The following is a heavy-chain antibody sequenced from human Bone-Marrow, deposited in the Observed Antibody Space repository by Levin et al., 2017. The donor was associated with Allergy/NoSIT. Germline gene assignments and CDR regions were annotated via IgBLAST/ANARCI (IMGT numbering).Heavy chain of an antibody. CDR2: IHSSGYT. CDR3: ARSRYTYGSFDY. D-gene: IGHD5-18*01. Sequence: SQTLSLTCPVSCGSFRSRGYYWPWLRQHPEKGLEWLGYIHSSGYTYYIPSLSGRLTISVDPSENRFSLRLTSVTAADTAIYYCARSRYTYGSFDYWGQGTLVTVSS. J-gene: IGHJ4*02. CDR1: CGSFRSRGYY. V-gene: IGHV4-31*03.